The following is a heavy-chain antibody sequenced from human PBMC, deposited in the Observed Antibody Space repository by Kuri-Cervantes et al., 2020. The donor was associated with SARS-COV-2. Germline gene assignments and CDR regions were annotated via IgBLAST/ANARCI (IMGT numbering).Heavy chain of an antibody. J-gene: IGHJ4*02. CDR3: AKDRAGVHDF. D-gene: IGHD2-21*01. CDR1: GFTFSSYS. CDR2: ISSSSSTI. V-gene: IGHV3-48*01. Sequence: GESLKISCAASGFTFSSYSMNWVRQAPGKGLEWVSYISSSSSTIYYADSVKGRFTISRDNSQNILYLQMKGLRSEDTAIYYCAKDRAGVHDFWGPGTLVTVSS.